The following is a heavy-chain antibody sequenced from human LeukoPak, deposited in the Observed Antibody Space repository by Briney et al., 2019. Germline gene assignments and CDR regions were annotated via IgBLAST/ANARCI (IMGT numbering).Heavy chain of an antibody. V-gene: IGHV3-30*04. Sequence: GGSLRLSCAASGFTFSSYAMHWVRQAPGKGLEWVAVISYDGSNKYYADSVKGRFTISRDNSKNTLYLQMNSLRAEDTAVYYCAKPIAAASNWFDPWGQGTLVTVSS. D-gene: IGHD6-13*01. CDR1: GFTFSSYA. CDR3: AKPIAAASNWFDP. CDR2: ISYDGSNK. J-gene: IGHJ5*02.